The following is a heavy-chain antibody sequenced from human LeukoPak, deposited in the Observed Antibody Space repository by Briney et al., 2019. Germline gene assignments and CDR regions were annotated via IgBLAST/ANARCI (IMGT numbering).Heavy chain of an antibody. J-gene: IGHJ5*02. CDR2: IYTSGST. Sequence: PSETLSLTCTVSGGSISSYYWSWIRQPAGKGLEWIGRIYTSGSTNYNPSLKSRVTMSVDTSKNQFSLKLSSVTAADTAVYYCARDFRFLEFNWFDPWGQGTLVTVSS. D-gene: IGHD3-3*01. CDR1: GGSISSYY. CDR3: ARDFRFLEFNWFDP. V-gene: IGHV4-4*07.